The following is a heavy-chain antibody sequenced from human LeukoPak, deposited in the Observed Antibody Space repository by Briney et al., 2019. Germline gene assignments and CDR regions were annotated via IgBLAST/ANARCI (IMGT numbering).Heavy chain of an antibody. V-gene: IGHV1-2*02. CDR3: AREHGYCSSTSCRDYYYYMDV. CDR1: GYTFTGYY. Sequence: ASVKVSCKASGYTFTGYYMRWVRQAPGQGLEWMGWINPNSGGTNYAQKFQGRVTMTRDTSISTAYMELSRLRSDDTAVYYCAREHGYCSSTSCRDYYYYMDVWGKGTTVTVSS. CDR2: INPNSGGT. D-gene: IGHD2-2*03. J-gene: IGHJ6*03.